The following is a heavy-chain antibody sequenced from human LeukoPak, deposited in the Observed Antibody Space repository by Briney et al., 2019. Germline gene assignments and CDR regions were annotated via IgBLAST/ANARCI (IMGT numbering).Heavy chain of an antibody. CDR3: ARLPTVTFFDY. D-gene: IGHD4-17*01. CDR1: GYSISSGYY. V-gene: IGHV4-38-2*02. Sequence: SETLSLTCTVSGYSISSGYYWGWIRQPPGKGLEWIGSIYHSGSTYYNPSLKSRVTISVDTSKNQFSLKLSSVTAADTAVYYCARLPTVTFFDYWGQGTLVTVSS. CDR2: IYHSGST. J-gene: IGHJ4*02.